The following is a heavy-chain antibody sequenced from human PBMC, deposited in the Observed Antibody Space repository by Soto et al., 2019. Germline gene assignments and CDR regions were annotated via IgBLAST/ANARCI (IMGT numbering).Heavy chain of an antibody. J-gene: IGHJ4*02. D-gene: IGHD3-3*01. CDR1: GGSFTGYY. CDR2: INHSGST. Sequence: SETLSLTCAVYGGSFTGYYWSWIRQPPGKGLEWIGEINHSGSTNYNPSLKSRVTISADTSKNQFSLKLSSVTAADTAVYYCASTNFFRAIFGVAPYHFDFWGQGTLVTVSS. CDR3: ASTNFFRAIFGVAPYHFDF. V-gene: IGHV4-34*01.